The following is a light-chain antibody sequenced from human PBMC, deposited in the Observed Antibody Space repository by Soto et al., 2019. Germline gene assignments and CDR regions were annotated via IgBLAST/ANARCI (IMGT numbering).Light chain of an antibody. V-gene: IGLV2-23*03. CDR1: SSDVGSYNL. CDR2: EGS. Sequence: QSVLTQPASVSLSPGQSITISCTGTSSDVGSYNLVSWYQQHPGKAPKLMIYEGSKRPSGVSNRFSGSKSGNTASLTISGLQAEDEADYYCCSYAGSSTFFGTGTKVTVL. CDR3: CSYAGSSTF. J-gene: IGLJ1*01.